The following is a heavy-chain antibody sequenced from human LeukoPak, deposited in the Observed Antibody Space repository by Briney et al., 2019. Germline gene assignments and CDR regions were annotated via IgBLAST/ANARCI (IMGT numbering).Heavy chain of an antibody. Sequence: GASVTVSCTASGYTFTSHYMHWVRQAPGQGLEWMGIINPSGGSTSYAQKFQGRVTMTRDTSTSTVYMELSSLRSEDTAVYYCARIIAYYFDYWGQGTLVTVSS. CDR2: INPSGGST. D-gene: IGHD2/OR15-2a*01. J-gene: IGHJ4*02. V-gene: IGHV1-46*01. CDR3: ARIIAYYFDY. CDR1: GYTFTSHY.